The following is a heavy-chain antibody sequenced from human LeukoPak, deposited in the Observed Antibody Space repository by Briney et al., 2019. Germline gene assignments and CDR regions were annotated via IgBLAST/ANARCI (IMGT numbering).Heavy chain of an antibody. V-gene: IGHV1-24*01. CDR2: FDPEDGET. CDR1: GYTFTGYY. CDR3: ATGSWRQQWLAPFDY. Sequence: ASVTVSCTASGYTFTGYYMHWVRQAPGKGLEWMGGFDPEDGETIYAQKFQGRVTMTEDTSTDTAYMELSSLRSEDTAVYYCATGSWRQQWLAPFDYWGQGTLVTVSS. J-gene: IGHJ4*02. D-gene: IGHD6-19*01.